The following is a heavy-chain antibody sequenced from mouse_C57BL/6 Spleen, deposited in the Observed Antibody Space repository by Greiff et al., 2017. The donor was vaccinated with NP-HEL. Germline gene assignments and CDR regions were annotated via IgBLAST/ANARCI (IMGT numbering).Heavy chain of an antibody. CDR1: GYTFTSYW. Sequence: VQLQQPGAELVRPGSSVKLSCKASGYTFTSYWMHWVKQRPIQGLEWIGNIDPSDSETHYNQKFKDKATLTVDKSSSTAYMQLSSLTSEDSAVYYCARSGYYGSSYRWYFDVWGTGTTVTVSS. D-gene: IGHD1-1*01. J-gene: IGHJ1*03. CDR2: IDPSDSET. V-gene: IGHV1-52*01. CDR3: ARSGYYGSSYRWYFDV.